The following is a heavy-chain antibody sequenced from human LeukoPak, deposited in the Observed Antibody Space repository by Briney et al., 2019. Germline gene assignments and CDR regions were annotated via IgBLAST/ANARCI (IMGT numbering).Heavy chain of an antibody. V-gene: IGHV3-30-3*01. D-gene: IGHD3-16*01. CDR1: GFTFSSYA. Sequence: GRSLRLSCAASGFTFSSYAMHWVRQAPGKGLEWVAVISYDGSNKYYADSVKGRFTISIDNSKNTLYLQMNSLRAEDTAVYYCARESLISKSEGGSNWFDPWGQGTLVTVSS. CDR2: ISYDGSNK. J-gene: IGHJ5*02. CDR3: ARESLISKSEGGSNWFDP.